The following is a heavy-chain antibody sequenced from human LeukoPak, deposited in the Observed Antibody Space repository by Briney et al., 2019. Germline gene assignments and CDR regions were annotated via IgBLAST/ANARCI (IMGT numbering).Heavy chain of an antibody. Sequence: SETLSLTCAVYGGSFSGYYWSWIRQPPGKGLEWIGEINHSGSTNYNPSLKSRVTISVNTSKSQFSLKLSSVTAADTAVCYCARNRRITMIVVVITYYYYYMDVWGKGTTVTISS. V-gene: IGHV4-34*01. CDR3: ARNRRITMIVVVITYYYYYMDV. CDR1: GGSFSGYY. CDR2: INHSGST. D-gene: IGHD3-22*01. J-gene: IGHJ6*03.